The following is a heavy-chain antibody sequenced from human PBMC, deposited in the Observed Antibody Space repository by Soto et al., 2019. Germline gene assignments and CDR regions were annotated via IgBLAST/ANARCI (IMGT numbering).Heavy chain of an antibody. CDR1: GFSCSSYA. D-gene: IGHD3-16*01. Sequence: GGSLRLSCAASGFSCSSYAMSWVRQAPGKGLEWVSVISGTGGSTSYAASVKGRFTISRDDSKNTLYMEMNSLRAEDTAVYFCAKNNATGGGFFDSWGQGILVTVSS. CDR2: ISGTGGST. V-gene: IGHV3-23*01. J-gene: IGHJ4*02. CDR3: AKNNATGGGFFDS.